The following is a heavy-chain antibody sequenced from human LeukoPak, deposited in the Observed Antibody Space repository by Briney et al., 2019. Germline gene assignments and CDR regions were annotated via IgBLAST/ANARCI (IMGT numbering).Heavy chain of an antibody. CDR2: IHHSGST. D-gene: IGHD6-19*01. CDR3: AVRKVVAGTHYFDS. CDR1: GGSISSGNYY. J-gene: IGHJ4*02. V-gene: IGHV4-31*03. Sequence: SETLSLTCTVSGGSISSGNYYWSWIRQHPGKGLEWIGYIHHSGSTYYNPSLKSRVIISVDTSKNQFSLKLSSVTAADTAVYYCAVRKVVAGTHYFDSWGQGTLVTVSS.